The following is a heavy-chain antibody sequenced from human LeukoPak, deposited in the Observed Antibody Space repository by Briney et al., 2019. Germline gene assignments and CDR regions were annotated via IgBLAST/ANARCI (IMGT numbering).Heavy chain of an antibody. Sequence: GGSLRLPCAASGFTFSSYAMHWVRQAPGKGLEWVAVISYDGSNKYYADSVKGRFTISRDNSKNTLYLQMNSLRAEDTAVYYCSSSGTSCCDYWGQGTLVTVSS. CDR1: GFTFSSYA. CDR3: SSSGTSCCDY. J-gene: IGHJ4*02. D-gene: IGHD2-2*01. CDR2: ISYDGSNK. V-gene: IGHV3-30*01.